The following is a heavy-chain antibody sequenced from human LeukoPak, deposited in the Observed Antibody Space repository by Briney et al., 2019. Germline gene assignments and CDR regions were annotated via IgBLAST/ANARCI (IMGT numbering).Heavy chain of an antibody. CDR2: ISGSGGSK. CDR1: GFTFSSYD. J-gene: IGHJ4*02. V-gene: IGHV3-23*01. Sequence: PGGSLSLSCGASGFTFSSYDMSWVRQARGKGLEWVSAISGSGGSKYYADFVKGRFTISRDNSRDTLYLQMNSLRAEDTAVYYCAKGYYDYVWGSYYFDYWGQGTLVTVS. CDR3: AKGYYDYVWGSYYFDY. D-gene: IGHD3-16*01.